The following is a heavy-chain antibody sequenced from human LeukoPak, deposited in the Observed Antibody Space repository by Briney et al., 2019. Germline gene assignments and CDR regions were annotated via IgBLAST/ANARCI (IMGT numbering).Heavy chain of an antibody. V-gene: IGHV3-11*05. Sequence: GGSLILSCAASGFTFSDYYMSWIRQAPGKGLEWVSYISSSSSYTNYADSVKGRFTISRDNAKNSLYLQMNSLRAEDTAVYYCARDRYYYYGSGSYPPLDYWGQGTLVTVSS. CDR2: ISSSSSYT. D-gene: IGHD3-10*01. CDR3: ARDRYYYYGSGSYPPLDY. J-gene: IGHJ4*02. CDR1: GFTFSDYY.